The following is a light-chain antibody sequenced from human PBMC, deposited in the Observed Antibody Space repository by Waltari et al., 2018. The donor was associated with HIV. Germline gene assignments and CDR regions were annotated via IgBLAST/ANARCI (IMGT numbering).Light chain of an antibody. Sequence: QLVLTQSPSASASLGASVRLTFTLSSGHSYYAIAWHKQQPGKGPRYLMKLNNDGSHTKGDCFPDRFSGSRSGAARYLTTSRLQSEDEADYYCQTWGTGIHVVFGGGTKLSVL. J-gene: IGLJ2*01. CDR2: LNNDGSH. CDR1: SGHSYYA. V-gene: IGLV4-69*01. CDR3: QTWGTGIHVV.